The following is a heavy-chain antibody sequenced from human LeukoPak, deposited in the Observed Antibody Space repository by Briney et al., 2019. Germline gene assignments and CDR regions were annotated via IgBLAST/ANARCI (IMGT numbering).Heavy chain of an antibody. D-gene: IGHD3-9*01. CDR1: GYSFTSYR. CDR3: ARAAYDILTGREYNWFDP. J-gene: IGHJ5*02. CDR2: IDPSGSYT. V-gene: IGHV5-10-1*01. Sequence: GESLRISCKGSGYSFTSYRISGVRQMPGKGLEWMGRIDPSGSYTNYSPSFQGHVTISADKSISTAYLQWSSLKASDTALFFRARAAYDILTGREYNWFDPWGQGTLVTVSS.